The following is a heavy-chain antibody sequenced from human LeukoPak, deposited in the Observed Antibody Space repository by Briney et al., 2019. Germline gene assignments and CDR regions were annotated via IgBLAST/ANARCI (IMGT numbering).Heavy chain of an antibody. J-gene: IGHJ4*02. D-gene: IGHD2-15*01. CDR1: GYTFTNYI. V-gene: IGHV1-2*02. Sequence: GASVKVSCKASGYTFTNYIMHWVRQAPGQGLERMGWINPDTGATNYAHNFQGRVSITRDTSISTSYMELSRLTSDEAALYYCAREGHCSGGSCLDHWGQGTLVTASS. CDR3: AREGHCSGGSCLDH. CDR2: INPDTGAT.